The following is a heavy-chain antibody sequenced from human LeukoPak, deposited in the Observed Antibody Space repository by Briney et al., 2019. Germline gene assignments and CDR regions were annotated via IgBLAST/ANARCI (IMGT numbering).Heavy chain of an antibody. CDR1: GGSFSGYY. Sequence: SETLSLTCAVYGGSFSGYYWSWIRQPPGKGLEWIGEINHSGSTNYNPSPKSRVTISVDTSKNQFSLKLSSVTAADTAVYYCARVLGRWLQFRVGWFDPWGQGTLVTVSS. D-gene: IGHD5-24*01. CDR2: INHSGST. CDR3: ARVLGRWLQFRVGWFDP. V-gene: IGHV4-34*01. J-gene: IGHJ5*02.